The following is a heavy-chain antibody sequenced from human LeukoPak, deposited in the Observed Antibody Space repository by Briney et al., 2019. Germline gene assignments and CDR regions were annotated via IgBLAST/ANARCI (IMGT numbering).Heavy chain of an antibody. D-gene: IGHD1-26*01. CDR3: ARERWELLASWFDP. Sequence: GGSLRLSCAASGFTFSSYSMNWVRQAPGKGLEWVSYISSSSSTIYYADSVKGRFTISRDNAKNTLYLQMNSLRAEDTAVYYCARERWELLASWFDPWGQGTLVTVSS. CDR2: ISSSSSTI. CDR1: GFTFSSYS. V-gene: IGHV3-48*04. J-gene: IGHJ5*02.